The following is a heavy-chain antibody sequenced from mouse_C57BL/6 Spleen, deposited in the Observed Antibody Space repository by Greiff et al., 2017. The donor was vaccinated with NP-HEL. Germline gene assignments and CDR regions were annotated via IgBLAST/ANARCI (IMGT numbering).Heavy chain of an antibody. D-gene: IGHD2-1*01. CDR1: GYAFSSYW. V-gene: IGHV1-80*01. J-gene: IGHJ3*01. CDR3: AREFYGNNPWFAY. Sequence: QVQLQQSGAELVKPGASVKISCKASGYAFSSYWMNWVKQRPGKGLEWIGQIYPGDGDTNYNGKFKGKATLTADKSSSTAYMQLSSLTSEDSAVYFCAREFYGNNPWFAYWGQGTLVTVSA. CDR2: IYPGDGDT.